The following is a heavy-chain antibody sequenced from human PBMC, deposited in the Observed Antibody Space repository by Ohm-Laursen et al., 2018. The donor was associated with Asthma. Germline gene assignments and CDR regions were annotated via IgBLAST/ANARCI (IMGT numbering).Heavy chain of an antibody. CDR1: GDSIIRGDYY. J-gene: IGHJ4*02. V-gene: IGHV4-39*02. Sequence: SQTLSLTCAVSGDSIIRGDYYWSWIRQPPGKGLEWVGSIYSSANTYYNPSLKSRVTISVDTSKNPFSLKLNSVTAADTAVYYCARERASGVGVIGYWGQGTLVTVSS. CDR2: IYSSANT. CDR3: ARERASGVGVIGY. D-gene: IGHD3-16*02.